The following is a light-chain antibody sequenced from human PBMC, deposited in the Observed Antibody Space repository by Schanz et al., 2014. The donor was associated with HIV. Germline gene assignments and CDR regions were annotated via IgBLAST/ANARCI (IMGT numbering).Light chain of an antibody. CDR1: QSVSSY. J-gene: IGKJ1*01. CDR2: GAS. V-gene: IGKV3-20*01. CDR3: QHYGSSRWT. Sequence: EIVMTQSPATLSVSPGERATLSCRASQSVSSYLAWYQQKPGQAPRVLIYGASSRATGIPARFSGSGSGTDFTLTISRLEPEDFAVYYCQHYGSSRWTFGQGTKVEIK.